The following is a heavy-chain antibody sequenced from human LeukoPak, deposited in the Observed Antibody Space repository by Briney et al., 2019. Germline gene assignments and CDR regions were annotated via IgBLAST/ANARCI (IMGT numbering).Heavy chain of an antibody. CDR2: IIPIFGTA. Sequence: SVKVSCKASGGTFSSYAISWVRQAPGQRLEGMGGIIPIFGTAKDAQRFQGRVTITADESTSTAYMELSSLRSEDTAVYYCAINVDTAMVLFDYWGQGTLVTVSS. CDR3: AINVDTAMVLFDY. V-gene: IGHV1-69*01. J-gene: IGHJ4*02. D-gene: IGHD5-18*01. CDR1: GGTFSSYA.